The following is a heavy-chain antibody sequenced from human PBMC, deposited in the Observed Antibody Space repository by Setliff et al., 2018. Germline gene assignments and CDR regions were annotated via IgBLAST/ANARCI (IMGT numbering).Heavy chain of an antibody. CDR3: AKRGPYCSGGTCHYYFDY. CDR2: ISSNGGST. J-gene: IGHJ4*02. D-gene: IGHD2-15*01. V-gene: IGHV3-64*02. Sequence: GGSLRLSCAASGFTFSSYAMHWVRQAPGKGLEYVSAISSNGGSTYYADSVKGRFTISRDNSKNTVYLEMNSLRAEDTAVYYCAKRGPYCSGGTCHYYFDYWGQGTLVTVSS. CDR1: GFTFSSYA.